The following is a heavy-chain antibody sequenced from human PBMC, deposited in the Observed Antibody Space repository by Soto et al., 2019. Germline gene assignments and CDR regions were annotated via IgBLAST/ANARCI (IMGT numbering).Heavy chain of an antibody. CDR1: GFSLSTSGMR. Sequence: SGPTLVNPTQTLTLTCTFSGFSLSTSGMRVSWIRQPPGKALEWLARIDWGDDKFYSTSLKTRLTISKDTSKNQVVLTMTNMDPVDTATYYCARIRRSYLVYWGQGTLVTVSS. J-gene: IGHJ4*02. CDR2: IDWGDDK. V-gene: IGHV2-70*04. CDR3: ARIRRSYLVY.